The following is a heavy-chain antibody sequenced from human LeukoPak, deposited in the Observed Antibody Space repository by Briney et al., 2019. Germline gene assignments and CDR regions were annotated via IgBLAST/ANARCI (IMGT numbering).Heavy chain of an antibody. V-gene: IGHV1-46*01. CDR1: RYTFTSYY. J-gene: IGHJ4*02. D-gene: IGHD3-10*01. Sequence: ASVKVSCKASRYTFTSYYMHWVRQAPGQGLEWMGIINPSGGSTSYAQKFQGRVTMTRDTSTSTVYMELSSLRSEDTAVYYCARDLSPLLWFGELTGAFDYWGQGTLVTVSS. CDR3: ARDLSPLLWFGELTGAFDY. CDR2: INPSGGST.